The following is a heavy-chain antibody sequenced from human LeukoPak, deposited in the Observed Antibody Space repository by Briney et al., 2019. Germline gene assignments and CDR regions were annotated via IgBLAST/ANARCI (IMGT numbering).Heavy chain of an antibody. CDR1: GGSISSYY. D-gene: IGHD1-1*01. J-gene: IGHJ3*02. Sequence: SETLSLTCTVSGGSISSYYWSWIRQPPGKGLEWIGYIYYSGSTNYSPSLKSRVTISVDTSKNQFSLKLSSVTAADTAVYYCARDHTSAFDIWGQGTMVTVSS. CDR3: ARDHTSAFDI. CDR2: IYYSGST. V-gene: IGHV4-59*01.